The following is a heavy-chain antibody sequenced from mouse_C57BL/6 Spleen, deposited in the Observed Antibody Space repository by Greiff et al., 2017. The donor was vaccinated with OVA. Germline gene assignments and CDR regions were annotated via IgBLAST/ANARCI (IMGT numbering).Heavy chain of an antibody. D-gene: IGHD1-1*01. CDR1: GYTFTSYW. CDR3: ARSYYYGSRHFAY. V-gene: IGHV1-55*01. CDR2: IYPGSGST. Sequence: QVQLQQPGAELVKPGASVKMSCKASGYTFTSYWITWVKQRPGHGLAWIGDIYPGSGSTNYNEKFKSKATLTVDTSSSTAYMQLSSLTSEDSAVYYCARSYYYGSRHFAYWGQGTLVTVSA. J-gene: IGHJ3*01.